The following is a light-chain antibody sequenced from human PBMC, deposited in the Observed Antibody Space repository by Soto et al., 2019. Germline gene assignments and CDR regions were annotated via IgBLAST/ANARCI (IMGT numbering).Light chain of an antibody. CDR2: AAS. Sequence: DIQMTQSPSSLSASVGDRFTITCRESQSITSLTWYQQKAGKAPKLMXYAASSLQSGVPSRFSGSGSGTHFTLTISSLQPEDFACYYCQQTYSTPLTFGGGTKVDI. CDR3: QQTYSTPLT. J-gene: IGKJ4*01. V-gene: IGKV1-39*01. CDR1: QSITS.